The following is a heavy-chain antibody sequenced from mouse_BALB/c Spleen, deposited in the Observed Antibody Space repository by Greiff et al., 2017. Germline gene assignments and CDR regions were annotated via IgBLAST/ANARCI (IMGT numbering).Heavy chain of an antibody. CDR2: ISYDGSN. CDR3: ARDMGRGYFDY. V-gene: IGHV3-6*02. Sequence: VQLQQSGPGLVKPSQSLSLTCSVTGYSITSGYYWNWIRQFPGNKLEWMGYISYDGSNNYNPSLKNRISITRDTSKNQFFLKLNSVTTEDTATYYCARDMGRGYFDYWGQGTTLTVSS. D-gene: IGHD1-1*02. CDR1: GYSITSGYY. J-gene: IGHJ2*01.